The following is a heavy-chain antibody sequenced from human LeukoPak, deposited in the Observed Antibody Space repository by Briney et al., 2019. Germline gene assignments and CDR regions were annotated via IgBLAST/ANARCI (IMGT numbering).Heavy chain of an antibody. D-gene: IGHD5-18*01. CDR3: AKDSGGYTYVFDY. CDR2: ISYDGSNK. Sequence: GGSLRLSCAASGFTLSSHGMHWVRQAPGKGLEWVAVISYDGSNKYYADSVKGRFTISRDNSKNTLYLQMNSLRAEDTAVYYCAKDSGGYTYVFDYWGQATLVTVSS. CDR1: GFTLSSHG. V-gene: IGHV3-30*18. J-gene: IGHJ4*02.